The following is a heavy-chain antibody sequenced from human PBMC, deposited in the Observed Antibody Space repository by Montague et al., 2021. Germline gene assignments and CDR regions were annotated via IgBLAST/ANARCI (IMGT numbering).Heavy chain of an antibody. CDR3: ARQGFYESGCFDF. CDR1: GDSINGWY. D-gene: IGHD6-19*01. V-gene: IGHV4-59*01. J-gene: IGHJ4*02. Sequence: SETLSLTCSVSGDSINGWYWSWIRQPPGKGLEWIGSVFYSGATNYNPSLKSRVTMSVDTSKNQFSLKVNSVTAADTAVYYCARQGFYESGCFDFWGLGTLVTVSS. CDR2: VFYSGAT.